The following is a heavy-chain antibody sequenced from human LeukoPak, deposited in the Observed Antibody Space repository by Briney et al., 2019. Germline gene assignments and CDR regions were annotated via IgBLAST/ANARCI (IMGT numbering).Heavy chain of an antibody. V-gene: IGHV3-30*02. D-gene: IGHD4-17*01. CDR2: IPYNGRNE. Sequence: PGGSLRLSCVASGFTFNTHSMHWVRQPPGKGLEWVAFIPYNGRNEQFADFVKGRFTISRDYSSNTVYLQMNSLRTEDTAVYHCAKERRHFTVTTAAYFDYWGQGTLVTVSS. J-gene: IGHJ4*02. CDR1: GFTFNTHS. CDR3: AKERRHFTVTTAAYFDY.